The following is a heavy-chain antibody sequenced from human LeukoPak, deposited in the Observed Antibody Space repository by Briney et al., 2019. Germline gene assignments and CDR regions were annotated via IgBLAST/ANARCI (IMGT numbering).Heavy chain of an antibody. CDR1: GFTFISYG. CDR2: ISYDGSNK. V-gene: IGHV3-30*03. D-gene: IGHD6-13*01. J-gene: IGHJ4*02. Sequence: PGRSLRLSCAASGFTFISYGIHWVRQAPGKGLEWVAVISYDGSNKQYADSVKGRFTISRDNSKNTLYLQMNSLRAEDTAVYYCATPRYSGSRVASETGDLDYWGQGTLVTVSS. CDR3: ATPRYSGSRVASETGDLDY.